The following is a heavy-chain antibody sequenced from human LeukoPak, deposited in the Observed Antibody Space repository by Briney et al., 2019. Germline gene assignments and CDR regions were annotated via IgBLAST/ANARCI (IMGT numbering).Heavy chain of an antibody. CDR1: GGTFSSYA. J-gene: IGHJ4*02. CDR3: AALFSNIAAAPHPLKSDY. D-gene: IGHD6-13*01. V-gene: IGHV1-69*05. CDR2: IIPIFGTA. Sequence: SVKVSCKASGGTFSSYAISWVRQAPGQGFEWMGGIIPIFGTANYAQKFQGRVTITTDESTSTAYMELSSLRSEDTAVYYCAALFSNIAAAPHPLKSDYWGQGTLVTVSS.